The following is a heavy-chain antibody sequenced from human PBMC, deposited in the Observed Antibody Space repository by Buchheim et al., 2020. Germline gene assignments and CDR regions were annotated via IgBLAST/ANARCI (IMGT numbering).Heavy chain of an antibody. J-gene: IGHJ6*02. V-gene: IGHV3-30*18. CDR3: AKEADYGGDSDYHYGLDV. D-gene: IGHD4-23*01. CDR1: TFAFNSYG. CDR2: ISYDGNDE. Sequence: VQLVESGGGVVRPGTSLRLSCAASTFAFNSYGMHWVRQAPGKGLEWVAAISYDGNDEYYADSVKGRFTVSRDNSKNTLHLQMTSLKTEDSALYYCAKEADYGGDSDYHYGLDVWGQGAT.